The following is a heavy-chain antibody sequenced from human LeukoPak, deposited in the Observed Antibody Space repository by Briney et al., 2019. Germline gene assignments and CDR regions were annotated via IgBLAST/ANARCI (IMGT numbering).Heavy chain of an antibody. Sequence: PSETLSLTCTVSGGSISNYYWSWLRQPPGKGLEGIGYIYYTGSTNYNPSLKSRVTISVDTSKNHFTMSLNSVTAADTTEYYCARAPGSAYYPYYYMDVWGKGTTVTVSS. CDR3: ARAPGSAYYPYYYMDV. D-gene: IGHD6-19*01. CDR1: GGSISNYY. J-gene: IGHJ6*03. V-gene: IGHV4-59*01. CDR2: IYYTGST.